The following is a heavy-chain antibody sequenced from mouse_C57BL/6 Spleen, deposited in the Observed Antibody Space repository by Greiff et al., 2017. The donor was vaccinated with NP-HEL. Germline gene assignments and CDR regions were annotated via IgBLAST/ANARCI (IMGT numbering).Heavy chain of an antibody. CDR1: GYTFTSYW. V-gene: IGHV1-61*01. CDR2: IYPSDSET. D-gene: IGHD2-3*01. Sequence: VQLQQPGAELVRPGSSVKLSCKASGYTFTSYWMDWVKQRPGQGLEWIGNIYPSDSETHYNQKFKDKATLTVDKSSSTAYMQLSSLTSEDSAVYYCAREGVYDGYYGGFDYWGQGTTLTVSS. CDR3: AREGVYDGYYGGFDY. J-gene: IGHJ2*01.